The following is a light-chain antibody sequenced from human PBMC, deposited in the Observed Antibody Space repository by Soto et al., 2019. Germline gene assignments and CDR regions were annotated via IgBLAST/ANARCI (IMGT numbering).Light chain of an antibody. CDR2: GSS. CDR3: QQYNNWPWT. J-gene: IGKJ1*01. CDR1: QSITSD. Sequence: EIVMTQSPATLSVSPGERATLSCRASQSITSDLAWYQQNPGQAPRLLIYGSSTRATGIPARFSGSGSGTDFTLTISSLQSEDFAVYYCQQYNNWPWTFGQGTKVDI. V-gene: IGKV3-15*01.